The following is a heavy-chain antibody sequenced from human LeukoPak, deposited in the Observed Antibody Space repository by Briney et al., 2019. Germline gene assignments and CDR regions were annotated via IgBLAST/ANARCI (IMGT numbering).Heavy chain of an antibody. Sequence: PSETLSLTCGVSGDSIRGDYYWAWVRQPPGKGLEWVGSIYHNGITYYNPSLKSRLILSVDTSNNHFSLRLTPVTAADTAVYYCTRGGAYHRTGFDCWGQGTPVTVSS. V-gene: IGHV4-38-2*01. CDR3: TRGGAYHRTGFDC. D-gene: IGHD3-16*01. J-gene: IGHJ4*02. CDR1: GDSIRGDYY. CDR2: IYHNGIT.